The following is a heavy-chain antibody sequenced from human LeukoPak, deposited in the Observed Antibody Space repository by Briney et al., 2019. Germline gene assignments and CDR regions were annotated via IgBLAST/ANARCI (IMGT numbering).Heavy chain of an antibody. CDR3: ASLVFLEWLTVNRGDY. D-gene: IGHD3-3*01. CDR2: ISYDGSNK. Sequence: PGRSLRLSCAASGFTFSSYAMHWVRQAPGKGLEWVAVISYDGSNKYYADSVKGRFTISRDNSKNTLYLQMNSLRAEDTAVYYWASLVFLEWLTVNRGDYWGQGTLVTVSS. V-gene: IGHV3-30*01. CDR1: GFTFSSYA. J-gene: IGHJ4*02.